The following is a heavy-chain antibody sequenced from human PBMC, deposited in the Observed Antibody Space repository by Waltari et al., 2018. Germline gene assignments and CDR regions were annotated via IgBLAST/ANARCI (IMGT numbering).Heavy chain of an antibody. Sequence: QVQLQESGPGLVKPSETLSLTCTVSGGSISSHYWSWIRQPPGKGLEWIGYIYYSGSTNYTPSLKSRVTISVDTSKNQFSLKLSSVTAADTAVYYCARDSLGVNGEVWGQGTLVTVSS. J-gene: IGHJ4*02. CDR1: GGSISSHY. CDR3: ARDSLGVNGEV. CDR2: IYYSGST. D-gene: IGHD3-16*01. V-gene: IGHV4-59*11.